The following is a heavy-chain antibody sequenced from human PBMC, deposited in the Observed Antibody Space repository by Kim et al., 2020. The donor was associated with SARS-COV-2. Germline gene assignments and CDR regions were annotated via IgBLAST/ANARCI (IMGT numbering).Heavy chain of an antibody. V-gene: IGHV4-39*01. CDR3: ARNYDSSGYYLKSYYFDY. D-gene: IGHD3-22*01. Sequence: KSRGTISGDTSKNQFSLKLSSVTAADTAVYYCARNYDSSGYYLKSYYFDYWGQGTLVTVSS. J-gene: IGHJ4*02.